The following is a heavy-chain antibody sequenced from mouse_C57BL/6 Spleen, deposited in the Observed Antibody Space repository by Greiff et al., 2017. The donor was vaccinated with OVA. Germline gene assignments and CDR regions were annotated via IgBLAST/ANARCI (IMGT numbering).Heavy chain of an antibody. J-gene: IGHJ2*01. V-gene: IGHV5-6*01. CDR1: GFTFSSYG. D-gene: IGHD1-1*02. CDR3: AEQGRWSPYFDY. CDR2: ISSGGSYT. Sequence: EVQGVESGGDLVKPGGSLKLSCAASGFTFSSYGMSWVRQTPDKRLEWVATISSGGSYTYYPDSVKGRFTISSDNAKNTLYLQMSSLKSEDTAMYYCAEQGRWSPYFDYWGQGTTLTVSS.